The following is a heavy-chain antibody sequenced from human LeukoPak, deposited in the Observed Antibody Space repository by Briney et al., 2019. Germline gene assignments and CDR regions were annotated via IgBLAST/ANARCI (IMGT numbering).Heavy chain of an antibody. CDR1: GGSISSSNW. J-gene: IGHJ4*02. V-gene: IGHV4-4*02. CDR2: VYHSGST. D-gene: IGHD2-15*01. Sequence: SGTLSLTCAVSGGSISSSNWWIWVRQPPGKGLEWIGEVYHSGSTNYNPSLKSRVTISVDKSKNQFSLKLTSVTAADTAVYYCARGPYCSGGSCHFDYWGQGTLVTVSS. CDR3: ARGPYCSGGSCHFDY.